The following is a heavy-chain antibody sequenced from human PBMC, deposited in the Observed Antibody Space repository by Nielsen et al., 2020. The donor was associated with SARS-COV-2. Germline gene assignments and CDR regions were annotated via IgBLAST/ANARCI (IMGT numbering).Heavy chain of an antibody. CDR1: GFTFSSYS. J-gene: IGHJ6*02. D-gene: IGHD6-6*01. Sequence: GESLKISCAASGFTFSSYSMNWVRQAPGKGLEWVSYISNNSSTIYYADSVKGRFTISRDNAKNSLYLQMNSLRAEDTAVYYCARDPGIAARLYYYYYYGMDVWGQGTTVTVSS. CDR3: ARDPGIAARLYYYYYYGMDV. V-gene: IGHV3-48*01. CDR2: ISNNSSTI.